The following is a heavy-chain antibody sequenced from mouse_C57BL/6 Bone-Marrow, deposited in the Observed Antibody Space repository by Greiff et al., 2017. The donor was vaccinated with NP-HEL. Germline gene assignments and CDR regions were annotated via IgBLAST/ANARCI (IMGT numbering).Heavy chain of an antibody. CDR3: ARSLPTLYAMDY. V-gene: IGHV7-3*01. J-gene: IGHJ4*01. Sequence: EVQGVESGGGLVQPGGSLSLSCAASGFTFTDYYMSWVRQPPGKALEWLGFIRNKANGYTTEYSASVKGRFTISRDNSQSILYLQMNALRAEDSATYYCARSLPTLYAMDYWGQGTSVTVSS. CDR2: IRNKANGYTT. CDR1: GFTFTDYY.